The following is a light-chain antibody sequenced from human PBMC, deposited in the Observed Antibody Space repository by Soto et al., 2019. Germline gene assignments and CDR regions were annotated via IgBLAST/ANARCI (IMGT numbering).Light chain of an antibody. CDR1: QGLKF. V-gene: IGKV1-12*01. J-gene: IGKJ5*01. CDR3: QQANSFPIT. CDR2: EAT. Sequence: DIQMTQSPSSVSASVGDTVTITCRESQGLKFLAWYQQKPGKAPRLLIYEATNLQSGVPPRFSGSGSGTDFTLTISSLQPEDFATYFCQQANSFPITFGQGTRLEIK.